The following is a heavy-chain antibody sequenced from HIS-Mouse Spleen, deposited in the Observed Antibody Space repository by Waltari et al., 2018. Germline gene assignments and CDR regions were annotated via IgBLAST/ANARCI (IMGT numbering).Heavy chain of an antibody. J-gene: IGHJ4*02. V-gene: IGHV3-33*01. Sequence: QVQLVESGGGVVQPGRSLRLPCAAAGFTFRRYGLHWVRQAPGKGLEWVAVIWYDGSNKYYADSVKGRFTISRDNSKNTLYLQMNSLRAEDTAVYYCARGREGTDYWGQGTLVTVSS. CDR3: ARGREGTDY. D-gene: IGHD1-1*01. CDR2: IWYDGSNK. CDR1: GFTFRRYG.